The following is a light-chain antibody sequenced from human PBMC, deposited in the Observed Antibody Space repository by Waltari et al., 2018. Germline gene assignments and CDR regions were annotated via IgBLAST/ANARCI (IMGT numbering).Light chain of an antibody. J-gene: IGLJ2*01. CDR1: ELPTQY. CDR2: KDT. CDR3: QSADSTNTYWV. Sequence: SYELTQPPSVSVSPGQTARLTCSGDELPTQYAFWYRQKPGQAPELLIYKDTERPSGIPERVSASSSGTTVTLTITGVQPEDEADYYCQSADSTNTYWVFGGGTKLTVL. V-gene: IGLV3-25*03.